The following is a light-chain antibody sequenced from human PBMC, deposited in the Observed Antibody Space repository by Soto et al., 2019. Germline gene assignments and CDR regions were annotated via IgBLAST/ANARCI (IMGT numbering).Light chain of an antibody. CDR2: AAS. V-gene: IGKV1-39*01. Sequence: DIQMTQSPSSLSASVRDRVTITCRASQSISSYLNWYQQKPGKAPKLLIYAASSLQSWVPSRFSGSGSGTDFTLTVSSLQPEDFATYFCQQSYSTPRTFGQGTKVEVK. CDR3: QQSYSTPRT. CDR1: QSISSY. J-gene: IGKJ1*01.